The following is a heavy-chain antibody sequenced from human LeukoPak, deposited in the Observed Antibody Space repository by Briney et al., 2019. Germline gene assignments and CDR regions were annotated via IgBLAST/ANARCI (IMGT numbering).Heavy chain of an antibody. CDR2: ISAYNGNT. CDR1: GYTFTSYG. D-gene: IGHD3-16*02. CDR3: ARALMITFGGGIVNGPYYFDY. Sequence: ASVKVSCKASGYTFTSYGISWVRQAPGQGLEWMGWISAYNGNTNYAQKLQGRVTMTTDTSTSTAYMELRSLRSDDTAVYYCARALMITFGGGIVNGPYYFDYWGQGTLVTVSS. J-gene: IGHJ4*02. V-gene: IGHV1-18*04.